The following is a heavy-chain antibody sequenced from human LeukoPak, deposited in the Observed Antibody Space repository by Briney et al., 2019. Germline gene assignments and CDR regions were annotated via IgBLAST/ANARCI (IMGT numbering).Heavy chain of an antibody. D-gene: IGHD3-10*02. V-gene: IGHV3-48*03. J-gene: IGHJ6*04. Sequence: PGGSLRLSCAASGFTFSSYEMNWVRQAPGKGLEWVSYISSSGSTIYYADSVKGRFTISRDNAKNSLYLQMYSLRAGDTAVYYCAELGITMIGGVWGKGTTVTISS. CDR3: AELGITMIGGV. CDR2: ISSSGSTI. CDR1: GFTFSSYE.